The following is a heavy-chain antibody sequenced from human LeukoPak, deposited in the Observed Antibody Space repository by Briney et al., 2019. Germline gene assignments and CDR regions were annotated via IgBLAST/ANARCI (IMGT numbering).Heavy chain of an antibody. CDR2: IYDSGST. D-gene: IGHD5-18*01. J-gene: IGHJ4*02. Sequence: PSETLSLTCTVSGVSISSSSYHWDWIRQPPGKGLEWIGSIYDSGSTYYSPSLKSRLTISVDTSKNQFSLKLNSVTAADTAVYYCTRQVLHTAMDYWGQGTLVTVSS. V-gene: IGHV4-39*01. CDR1: GVSISSSSYH. CDR3: TRQVLHTAMDY.